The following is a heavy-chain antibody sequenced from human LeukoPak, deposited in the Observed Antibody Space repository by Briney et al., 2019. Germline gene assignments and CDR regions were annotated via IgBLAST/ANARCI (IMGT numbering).Heavy chain of an antibody. J-gene: IGHJ3*02. V-gene: IGHV3-23*01. CDR2: TSGSGVNT. Sequence: GGSLRLSCAASAFTFSNYAMSWVRQAPGKGLEWVSSTSGSGVNTYYADSVKGRFTISRDNSKNTLYLQMNSLRDEDTAVYYCVKGSQRFHTFDIWGQGTMVTLSS. D-gene: IGHD3-10*01. CDR1: AFTFSNYA. CDR3: VKGSQRFHTFDI.